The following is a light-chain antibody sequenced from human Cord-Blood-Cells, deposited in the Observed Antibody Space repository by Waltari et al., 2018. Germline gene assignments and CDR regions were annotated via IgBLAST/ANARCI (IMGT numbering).Light chain of an antibody. CDR1: QSVSSN. CDR3: QQYNNWPPWT. Sequence: TQSPATLSVSPGERATLSCRASQSVSSNLAWYQQKPGQAPRLLIYGASTRATGIPARFSGSGSGTEFTLTISSLQSEDFAVYYCQQYNNWPPWTFGQGTKVEIK. CDR2: GAS. V-gene: IGKV3-15*01. J-gene: IGKJ1*01.